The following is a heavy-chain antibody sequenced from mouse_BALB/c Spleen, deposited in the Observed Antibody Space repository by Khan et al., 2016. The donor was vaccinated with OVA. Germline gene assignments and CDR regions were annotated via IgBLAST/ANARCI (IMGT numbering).Heavy chain of an antibody. CDR2: ISTYSGNT. CDR3: ARPAYDGYYDY. V-gene: IGHV1S137*01. Sequence: QVQLKESGPELVRPGVSVKISCKGSGYTFTGYAVHWMKQSHAKSLEWIGIISTYSGNTNYNQKFKGKATMTVDKSYSTAYMELARLTSEDSAIYYGARPAYDGYYDYWGQGTTLTVSS. J-gene: IGHJ2*01. D-gene: IGHD2-3*01. CDR1: GYTFTGYA.